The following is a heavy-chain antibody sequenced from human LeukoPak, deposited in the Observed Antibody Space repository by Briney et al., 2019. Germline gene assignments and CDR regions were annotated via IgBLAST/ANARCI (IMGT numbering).Heavy chain of an antibody. Sequence: GGSLRLFCAASGFTFSRYWMSWVRQAPGKGLEWVANIKEDGSEKYYVDSVRGRFAISRDNAKNSLYLQMNSLRAEDTAVYYCARGGAGEPRYYYYYMDVWGKGTTVTVSS. D-gene: IGHD3-10*01. CDR1: GFTFSRYW. V-gene: IGHV3-7*01. CDR2: IKEDGSEK. J-gene: IGHJ6*03. CDR3: ARGGAGEPRYYYYYMDV.